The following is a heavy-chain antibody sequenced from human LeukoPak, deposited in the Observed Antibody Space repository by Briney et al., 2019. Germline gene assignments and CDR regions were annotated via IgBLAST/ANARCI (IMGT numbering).Heavy chain of an antibody. CDR3: ARALDGSGSRSFDY. CDR1: GFTFSSYW. D-gene: IGHD3-10*01. J-gene: IGHJ4*02. CDR2: IYSDGSST. V-gene: IGHV3-74*01. Sequence: GGSLRLSCAASGFTFSSYWMHWVRQAPGKGLVWVSRIYSDGSSTNYADSVKGRFTISRDNSKNTLYLQMNSLRAEDTAVYYCARALDGSGSRSFDYWGQGTLVTVSS.